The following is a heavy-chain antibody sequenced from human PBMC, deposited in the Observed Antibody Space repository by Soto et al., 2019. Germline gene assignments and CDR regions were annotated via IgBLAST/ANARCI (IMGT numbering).Heavy chain of an antibody. D-gene: IGHD5-18*01. J-gene: IGHJ4*02. V-gene: IGHV4-34*01. Sequence: SETLSLTCAVYGGSFSGYYWSWIRQPPGKGLEWIGEINHSGSTNYNPSLKSRVTISVDTSKNQFSLKLSSVTAADTAVYYCARGFADTATQRGYFDYWGQGTLVTVSS. CDR2: INHSGST. CDR1: GGSFSGYY. CDR3: ARGFADTATQRGYFDY.